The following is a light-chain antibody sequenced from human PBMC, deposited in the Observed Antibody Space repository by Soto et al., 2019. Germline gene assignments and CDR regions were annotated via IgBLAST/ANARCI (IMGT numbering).Light chain of an antibody. V-gene: IGLV2-14*01. CDR1: SSDVGGYNY. CDR3: SSYTSSSTRV. CDR2: EVS. J-gene: IGLJ3*02. Sequence: QSVLTQPASVSGSPGQSITISCTGTSSDVGGYNYVSWYQQHPGKAPKLMIYEVSNRPSGVSNRFSGSKFGNTASLTISGLQAEDEADYYCSSYTSSSTRVLGGGTKLTV.